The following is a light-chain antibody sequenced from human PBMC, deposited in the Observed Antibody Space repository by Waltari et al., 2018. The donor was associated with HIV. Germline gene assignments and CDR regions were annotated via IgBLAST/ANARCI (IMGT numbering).Light chain of an antibody. CDR1: SSDIGSFDY. V-gene: IGLV2-14*03. Sequence: SALTQPASVSGSPGQSITISCLGASSDIGSFDYVSWDQQHPDKAPKLILDDVTYRPSGVSGRFSGSRSGSMASLTIAGLQPEDEADYFCCSYSDSGTILFGGGTRVTVL. J-gene: IGLJ2*01. CDR2: DVT. CDR3: CSYSDSGTIL.